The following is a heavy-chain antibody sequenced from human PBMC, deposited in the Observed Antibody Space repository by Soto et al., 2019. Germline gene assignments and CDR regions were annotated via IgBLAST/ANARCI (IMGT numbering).Heavy chain of an antibody. D-gene: IGHD3-10*01. CDR1: GFSLSTSGVG. Sequence: KESGPTLVKPTQTLTLTCTFSGFSLSTSGVGVGWIRQPPGKALEWLALTYWNGDTRYSPSLKSRLTFTKDTSKNQVVLTMTNMDPVDTATYFCAHSRGSGTYSTLFDYWGQGTLVTVSS. CDR2: TYWNGDT. V-gene: IGHV2-5*01. CDR3: AHSRGSGTYSTLFDY. J-gene: IGHJ4*02.